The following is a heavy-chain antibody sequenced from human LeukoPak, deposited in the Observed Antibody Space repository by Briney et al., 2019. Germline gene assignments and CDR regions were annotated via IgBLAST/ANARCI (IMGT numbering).Heavy chain of an antibody. J-gene: IGHJ1*01. CDR1: GFTFSNAW. V-gene: IGHV3-15*07. CDR2: IKSKTDGETT. Sequence: GGSLRLSCAASGFTFSNAWMNWVRQAPGKGLEWVGRIKSKTDGETTDYAAPVKGRFAISRDDSKNTLYLQMNSLRVEDTAVYYCTSWGDTAAEYFQRWGQGTLVTVSS. CDR3: TSWGDTAAEYFQR. D-gene: IGHD2-21*02.